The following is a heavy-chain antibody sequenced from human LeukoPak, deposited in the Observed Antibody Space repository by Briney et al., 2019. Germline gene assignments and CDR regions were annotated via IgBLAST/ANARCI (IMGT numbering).Heavy chain of an antibody. D-gene: IGHD5-12*01. CDR1: GGSFSGYH. V-gene: IGHV4-34*01. CDR3: ARGLGGLRLSDAFDI. J-gene: IGHJ3*02. CDR2: INHSGST. Sequence: SETLSLTCAVYGGSFSGYHWSWIRQPPGKGLEWIGEINHSGSTNYNPSLKSRVTISVDTSKNQFSLKLSSVTAADTAVYYCARGLGGLRLSDAFDIWGQGTMVTVSS.